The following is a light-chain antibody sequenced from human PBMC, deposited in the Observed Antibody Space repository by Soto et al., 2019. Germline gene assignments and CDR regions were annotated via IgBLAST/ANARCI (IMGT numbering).Light chain of an antibody. J-gene: IGKJ2*01. CDR3: QQYGTSSVYT. V-gene: IGKV3-20*01. Sequence: ELGLTQSPGTLSLSPGERATLSCRARQTVSGSYLAWYQQKPGQAPRLLIHGASNRATGIPDRFSGSGSGTDFTLTISRLEPEDFAVYYCQQYGTSSVYTFGQGTKLDIK. CDR1: QTVSGSY. CDR2: GAS.